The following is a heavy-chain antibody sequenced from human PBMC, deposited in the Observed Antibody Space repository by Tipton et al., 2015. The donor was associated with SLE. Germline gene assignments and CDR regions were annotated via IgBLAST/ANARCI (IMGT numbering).Heavy chain of an antibody. CDR1: GASFSGYY. CDR3: ARGDYPYGMDV. J-gene: IGHJ6*02. V-gene: IGHV4-34*01. CDR2: INESGSS. Sequence: GLVKPSETLSLTCGVYGASFSGYYWNWIRQPPGKGLEWIGEINESGSSKYNPSLKSGVTISIDTSKSQFSLKVSSMTAADTAVYYCARGDYPYGMDVWGQGTTVTVSS. D-gene: IGHD4/OR15-4a*01.